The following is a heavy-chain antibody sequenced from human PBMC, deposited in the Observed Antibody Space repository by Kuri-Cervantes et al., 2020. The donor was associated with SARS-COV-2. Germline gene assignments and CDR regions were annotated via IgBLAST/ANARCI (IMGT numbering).Heavy chain of an antibody. D-gene: IGHD6-19*01. V-gene: IGHV3-30*03. CDR1: GFTFSRYG. CDR2: ISYDGRNK. J-gene: IGHJ4*02. Sequence: GGSLRLSCAASGFTFSRYGIHWVRQAPGKGLEWMAVISYDGRNKYYADSVRGRFTISRDNSKNTLYLQMNSLRAEDTAVYYCARGFGIQVTGYLDRWGQGTLVTVSS. CDR3: ARGFGIQVTGYLDR.